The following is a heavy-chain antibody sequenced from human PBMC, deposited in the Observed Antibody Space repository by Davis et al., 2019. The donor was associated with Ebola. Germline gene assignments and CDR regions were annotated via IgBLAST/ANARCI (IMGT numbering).Heavy chain of an antibody. CDR3: VKDRFTVVVVHGGFDY. Sequence: GESLKISCSASGFTFSSYALHWVRQAPGKGLQSVARISTNGETTYYADSVKGRFTISRDNSKDTLYLQMRNLRIDDTAVYYCVKDRFTVVVVHGGFDYWGQGGLVTVSS. CDR2: ISTNGETT. D-gene: IGHD2-15*01. J-gene: IGHJ4*02. V-gene: IGHV3-64D*06. CDR1: GFTFSSYA.